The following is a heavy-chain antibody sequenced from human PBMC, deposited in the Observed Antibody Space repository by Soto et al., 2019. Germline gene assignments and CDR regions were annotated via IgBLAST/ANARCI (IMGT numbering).Heavy chain of an antibody. Sequence: SETLSLTCSVSGGSISSSPNSWGWIRQPPGKGLEWIGSIYNSGSTYYNPSLRSRLTISVDTPENQFSLKLSSATAADTAVYYCGRGVDTWGQGILVTVSS. V-gene: IGHV4-39*01. J-gene: IGHJ5*02. CDR3: GRGVDT. D-gene: IGHD3-16*01. CDR1: GGSISSSPNS. CDR2: IYNSGST.